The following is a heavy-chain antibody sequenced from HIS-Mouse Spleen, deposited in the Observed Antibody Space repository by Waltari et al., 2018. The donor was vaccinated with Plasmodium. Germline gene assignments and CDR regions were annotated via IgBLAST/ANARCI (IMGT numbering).Heavy chain of an antibody. CDR3: ASSGSGSYYY. V-gene: IGHV4-34*01. CDR2: INHMGST. D-gene: IGHD3-10*01. J-gene: IGHJ4*02. CDR1: GGSFSGYY. Sequence: QVQLQQWGAGLLKHSETMSLHCAVYGGSFSGYYWRWLRQPPGRGLECIGEINHMGSTNYNPSLKSRVTISVDTSKNQFSLKLSSVTAADTAVYYCASSGSGSYYYWGQGTLVTVSS.